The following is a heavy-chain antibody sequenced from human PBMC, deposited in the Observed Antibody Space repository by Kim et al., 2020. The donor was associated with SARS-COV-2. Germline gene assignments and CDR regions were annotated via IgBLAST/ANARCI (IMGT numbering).Heavy chain of an antibody. J-gene: IGHJ4*02. Sequence: SETLSLTCTVSGGSISSSSYHWDWIRQPPGKGLEWIGSIYYSGSTYYNPSLKSRVTISVDTPKNKFSLKLSSVTAADTAVYYCARHGGSSFTHFDYWGQGTLVTVSS. CDR2: IYYSGST. CDR1: GGSISSSSYH. CDR3: ARHGGSSFTHFDY. D-gene: IGHD6-13*01. V-gene: IGHV4-39*01.